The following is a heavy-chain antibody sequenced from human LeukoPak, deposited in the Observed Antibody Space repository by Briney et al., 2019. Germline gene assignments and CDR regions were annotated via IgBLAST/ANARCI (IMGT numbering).Heavy chain of an antibody. J-gene: IGHJ4*02. CDR2: IFYGGNI. CDR3: ARVLRPMASQYYFDY. V-gene: IGHV4-39*01. Sequence: PSETLSLTCTVSGDSISSISHYWGWIRQPPGKGLEWIGSIFYGGNIYYNPSLKSRVTISIDTSRNQFSLKLSSVTAADTAVYYCARVLRPMASQYYFDYWGQGTLVTVSS. D-gene: IGHD3-10*01. CDR1: GDSISSISHY.